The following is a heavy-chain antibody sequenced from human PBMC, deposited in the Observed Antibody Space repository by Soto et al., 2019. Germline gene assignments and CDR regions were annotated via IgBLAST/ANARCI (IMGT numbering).Heavy chain of an antibody. V-gene: IGHV3-21*01. J-gene: IGHJ6*02. CDR1: GFTFSSYS. CDR3: ARDAYYDFWSGYYRYYYYGMDV. Sequence: LRLSCAASGFTFSSYSMNWVRQAPGKGLEWVSSISSSSSYIYYADSVKGRFTISRDNAKNSRYLQMSSLRAEDTAVYYCARDAYYDFWSGYYRYYYYGMDVWGQGTTVTVSS. CDR2: ISSSSSYI. D-gene: IGHD3-3*01.